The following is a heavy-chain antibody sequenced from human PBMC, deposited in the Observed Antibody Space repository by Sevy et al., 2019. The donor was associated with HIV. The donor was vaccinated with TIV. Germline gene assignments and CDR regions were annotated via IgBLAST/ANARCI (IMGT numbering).Heavy chain of an antibody. CDR3: ARSPPVVVVPGAPSWFDP. Sequence: SETLSLTCAVHDGSFSGYYWNWIRQLPGKGLEWIGEINESGSTYYNPSLKSRVTISVDTSKKQFSLKLISVTAADKAVYFCARSPPVVVVPGAPSWFDPWGQGTLVTVSS. V-gene: IGHV4-34*01. CDR1: DGSFSGYY. CDR2: INESGST. D-gene: IGHD2-2*01. J-gene: IGHJ5*02.